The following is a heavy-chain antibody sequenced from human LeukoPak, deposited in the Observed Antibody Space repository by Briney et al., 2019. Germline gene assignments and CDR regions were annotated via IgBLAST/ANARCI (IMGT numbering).Heavy chain of an antibody. CDR3: ARHLSGVTGYTYGRGIDY. CDR2: IIPSGHTT. D-gene: IGHD5-18*01. J-gene: IGHJ4*02. Sequence: PGGTLRLSCAASGFTFSSHGMNWVRQAPGKGLEWVSGIIPSGHTTYYADSVRGRFTISRDNPRNTLYLQVNSLRAEDTAVYYCARHLSGVTGYTYGRGIDYWGQGTLVTVSS. V-gene: IGHV3-23*01. CDR1: GFTFSSHG.